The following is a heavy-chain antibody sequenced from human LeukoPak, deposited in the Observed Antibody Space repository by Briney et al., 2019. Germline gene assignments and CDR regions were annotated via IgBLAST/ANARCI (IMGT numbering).Heavy chain of an antibody. J-gene: IGHJ4*02. Sequence: GGSLRLSCAVSGFTLSSYSMNWVRQSPGKGLEWISSISSSSSYIFYAESVKGRFTISRDNAKNSLYLQMNSLRAEDTAVYYCASASLTGSLLPRDYWGQGTLVTVSS. CDR3: ASASLTGSLLPRDY. V-gene: IGHV3-21*01. CDR1: GFTLSSYS. D-gene: IGHD1-26*01. CDR2: ISSSSSYI.